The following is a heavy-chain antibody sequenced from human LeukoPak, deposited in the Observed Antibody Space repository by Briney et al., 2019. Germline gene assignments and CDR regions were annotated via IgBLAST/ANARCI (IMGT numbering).Heavy chain of an antibody. D-gene: IGHD6-19*01. V-gene: IGHV3-33*01. Sequence: GGSLRLSCGASGFTFSSYGMHWVRQAPGKGLEWVAVIWYDGSNKYYADSVKGRFTISRDNSKNTLYLQMNSLRAEDTAVYYCARDRKAVAADYWGQGTLVTVSS. CDR3: ARDRKAVAADY. CDR2: IWYDGSNK. J-gene: IGHJ4*02. CDR1: GFTFSSYG.